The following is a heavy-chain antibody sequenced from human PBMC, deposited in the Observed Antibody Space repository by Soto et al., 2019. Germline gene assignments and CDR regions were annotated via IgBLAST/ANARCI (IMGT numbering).Heavy chain of an antibody. D-gene: IGHD1-20*01. Sequence: SQTLSLTCAIYGDSVPSNSAAWNWIRQSPSRGLEWLGRTYYRSKLYKDYAVSVQSRITINPETSENQLSLQLSSVTPEETAVDYYVNDAIDIWIYNWLELWGQGTLGTVSS. CDR2: TYYRSKLYK. V-gene: IGHV6-1*01. CDR1: GDSVPSNSAA. CDR3: VNDAIDIWIYNWLEL. J-gene: IGHJ5*02.